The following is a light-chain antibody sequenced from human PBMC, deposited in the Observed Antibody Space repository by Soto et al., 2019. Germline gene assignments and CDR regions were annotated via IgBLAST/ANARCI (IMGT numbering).Light chain of an antibody. Sequence: DIQLTQSPSFLSASAGDRVTMTCRASPGISSYIAWYQQKPGKAPKVLIYVASTLQSGVPSRFSGRGSGTEFTLTISRLQPEDSATYYCQQHNGYPLTFGGGTKVEIK. J-gene: IGKJ4*01. CDR3: QQHNGYPLT. CDR1: PGISSY. CDR2: VAS. V-gene: IGKV1-9*01.